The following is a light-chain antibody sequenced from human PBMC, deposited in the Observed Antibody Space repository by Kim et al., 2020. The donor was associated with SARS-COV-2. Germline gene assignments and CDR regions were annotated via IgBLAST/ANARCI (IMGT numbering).Light chain of an antibody. J-gene: IGKJ4*01. CDR1: QSINNN. CDR3: QQTYSTLVT. Sequence: DIQMTQSPSSLSASVGDRVTITCRASQSINNNLNWYQQRPGKAPKVLIHTASTLLGGVPSRFSGSGSVTDFTLTISSLQPEDFATYYCQQTYSTLVTFGGGTKVDIK. V-gene: IGKV1-39*01. CDR2: TAS.